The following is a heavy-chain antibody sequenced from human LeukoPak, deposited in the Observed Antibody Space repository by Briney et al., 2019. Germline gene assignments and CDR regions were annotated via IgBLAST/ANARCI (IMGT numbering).Heavy chain of an antibody. Sequence: SETLSLTCTVFGGSISNYYWSWIRLPPGKGLELTGYLSKSGNTNYSPSLKSRVTIFGDTSKNQFFLKLSSVTAADTAMYYCARARYVNSFYAFDIWGQGTLVTVSS. CDR2: LSKSGNT. CDR3: ARARYVNSFYAFDI. J-gene: IGHJ3*02. V-gene: IGHV4-59*01. D-gene: IGHD3-9*01. CDR1: GGSISNYY.